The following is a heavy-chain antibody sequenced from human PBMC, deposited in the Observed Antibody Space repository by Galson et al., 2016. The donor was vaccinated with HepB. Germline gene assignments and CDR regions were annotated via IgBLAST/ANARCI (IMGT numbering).Heavy chain of an antibody. CDR3: TISSGYYVYYFDY. D-gene: IGHD3-22*01. J-gene: IGHJ4*02. V-gene: IGHV3-15*07. Sequence: SLRLSCAASGFTFSNAWINWVRQAPGKGLEWVGRIKSKTDGGTIDYAAPVKGRFTISRDDSKNTLYLQMNSLKTEDTAVYYCTISSGYYVYYFDYWGQGTLVTVSS. CDR2: IKSKTDGGTI. CDR1: GFTFSNAW.